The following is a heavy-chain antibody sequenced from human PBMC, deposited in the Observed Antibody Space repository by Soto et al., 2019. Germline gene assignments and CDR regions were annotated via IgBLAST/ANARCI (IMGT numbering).Heavy chain of an antibody. CDR2: ISYDGSNK. Sequence: GGSLRLSCAASGFTFSSYAMHWVRQAPGKGLEWVAVISYDGSNKYYADSVKGRFTISRDNAKNSLYLQMNSLRAEDTAVYYCARDLVQTYSSSSLRSGYYGSGRQWFDPWGQGTLVTVSS. CDR3: ARDLVQTYSSSSLRSGYYGSGRQWFDP. J-gene: IGHJ5*02. CDR1: GFTFSSYA. D-gene: IGHD3-10*01. V-gene: IGHV3-30-3*01.